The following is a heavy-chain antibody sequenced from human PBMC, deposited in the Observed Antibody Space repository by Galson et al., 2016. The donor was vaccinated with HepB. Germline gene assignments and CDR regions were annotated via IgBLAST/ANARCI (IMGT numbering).Heavy chain of an antibody. CDR1: GFTLSSSA. J-gene: IGHJ4*02. Sequence: SLRLSCAASGFTLSSSAMSWVRQAPGKGLEWVSYISDSGSSTYYADSVKGRLTISRDNSKNTLYLQMNSLRADDTAVYYCATRTSSVIGYWGQGTLVTVSS. CDR3: ATRTSSVIGY. D-gene: IGHD2-2*01. V-gene: IGHV3-23*01. CDR2: ISDSGSST.